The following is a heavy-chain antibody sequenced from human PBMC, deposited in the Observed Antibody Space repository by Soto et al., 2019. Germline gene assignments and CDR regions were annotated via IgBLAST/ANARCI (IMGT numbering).Heavy chain of an antibody. Sequence: QGQLVQSGAEVKKPGSSVKVSCKASGGTFSSYAISWVRQAPGQGLEWMGGIIPIFGTANYAQKFQGRVTITADESTSTAYMELSSLRSEDTAVYYCARLTDCSGGSCYYYYGMDVWGQGTTVTVSS. CDR1: GGTFSSYA. V-gene: IGHV1-69*01. CDR2: IIPIFGTA. J-gene: IGHJ6*02. CDR3: ARLTDCSGGSCYYYYGMDV. D-gene: IGHD2-15*01.